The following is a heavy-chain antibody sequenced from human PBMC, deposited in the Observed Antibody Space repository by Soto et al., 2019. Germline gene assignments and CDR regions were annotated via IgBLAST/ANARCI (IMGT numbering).Heavy chain of an antibody. CDR3: ASYGSGSSPRWDP. V-gene: IGHV4-59*01. D-gene: IGHD3-10*01. CDR2: IYYSGST. CDR1: GGSMSSYY. J-gene: IGHJ5*02. Sequence: PSETLSLTCTVSGGSMSSYYWSWIRQPPGKGLEWIGYIYYSGSTNYNPSLKSRVTISVDTSKNQFSLKLSSVTAADTAVYYCASYGSGSSPRWDPWGQGTLVSV.